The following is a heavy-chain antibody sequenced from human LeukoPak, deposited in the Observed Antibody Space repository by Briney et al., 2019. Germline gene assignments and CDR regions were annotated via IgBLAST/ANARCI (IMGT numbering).Heavy chain of an antibody. CDR2: ISGSGTGT. Sequence: VGSLRLSCAASGFTFSTYGMSWVRQAPGKGLEWVSAISGSGTGTYYADSVKGRFTISRDNSKSTMSLQMNSLRLEDTAVYYCAKDRPASHGSGSFGDYWGQGTQVSVST. CDR3: AKDRPASHGSGSFGDY. D-gene: IGHD3-10*01. J-gene: IGHJ4*02. CDR1: GFTFSTYG. V-gene: IGHV3-23*01.